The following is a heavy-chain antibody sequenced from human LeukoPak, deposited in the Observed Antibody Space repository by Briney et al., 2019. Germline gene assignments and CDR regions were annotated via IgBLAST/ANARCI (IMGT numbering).Heavy chain of an antibody. CDR3: ATFLAIVTARDSLYFQH. Sequence: GSLRLSCAASGFTFSNYAMSWVRQAPGKGLEWVSGVSGSGGVTYHAESVKGRFTISRDNSKNTLHLQMNSLRAEDTAVYYCATFLAIVTARDSLYFQHWGQGTLVTVSS. D-gene: IGHD3-3*02. CDR2: VSGSGGVT. V-gene: IGHV3-23*01. J-gene: IGHJ1*01. CDR1: GFTFSNYA.